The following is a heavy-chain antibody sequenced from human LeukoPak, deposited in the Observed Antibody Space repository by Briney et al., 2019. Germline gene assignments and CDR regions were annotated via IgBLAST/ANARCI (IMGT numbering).Heavy chain of an antibody. CDR2: INPNSGGT. CDR3: ARDFGPEYYGSGSKTDDY. D-gene: IGHD3-10*01. Sequence: ASVKVSCKASGYTFTGYYMHWVRQAPGQGLEWMGWINPNSGGTNYEQKFQGRVTMTRDTSISTAYMELSRLRSDDTAVYYCARDFGPEYYGSGSKTDDYWGQGTLVTVSS. CDR1: GYTFTGYY. J-gene: IGHJ4*02. V-gene: IGHV1-2*02.